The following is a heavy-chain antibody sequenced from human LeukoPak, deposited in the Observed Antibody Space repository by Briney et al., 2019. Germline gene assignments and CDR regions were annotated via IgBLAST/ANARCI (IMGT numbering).Heavy chain of an antibody. CDR1: GFTFSSYS. CDR2: ISSSSSYI. CDR3: ARDKSELHFDC. Sequence: GGSLRLSCAASGFTFSSYSMNWVRQAPGKGLEWVSSISSSSSYIYYADSVKGRFTITRDNAKNSLYLQMNSLRAEDTAVYYCARDKSELHFDCWGQGTLVTVPS. J-gene: IGHJ4*02. V-gene: IGHV3-21*01. D-gene: IGHD2-15*01.